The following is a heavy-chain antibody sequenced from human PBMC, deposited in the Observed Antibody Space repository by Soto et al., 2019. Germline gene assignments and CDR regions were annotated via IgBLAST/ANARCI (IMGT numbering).Heavy chain of an antibody. CDR1: GGSISSYY. V-gene: IGHV4-59*01. CDR3: AKFTHYYGSGSYGLDY. CDR2: IHYTGST. D-gene: IGHD3-10*01. Sequence: SETLSLTCTVSGGSISSYYWSWIRQPPGKGLEWIGYIHYTGSTEYNPSLKSRVTISVDTSRNQFSLKLNSVTAADTAVYYCAKFTHYYGSGSYGLDYWGQGTLVTV. J-gene: IGHJ4*02.